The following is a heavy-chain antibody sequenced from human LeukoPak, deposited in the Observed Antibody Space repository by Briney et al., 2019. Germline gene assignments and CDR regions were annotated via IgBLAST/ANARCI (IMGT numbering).Heavy chain of an antibody. V-gene: IGHV3-23*01. CDR2: ISGSGGTT. D-gene: IGHD6-19*01. CDR3: TNGPHISSAFYYFDY. CDR1: GFTFSSHG. Sequence: GWSLRLSCAASGFTFSSHGMSWVRQAPGKGLEWVSTISGSGGTTYYADFVKGRFTISRDNSKNTVYLQMNSLRAEDTAVFYCTNGPHISSAFYYFDYWGLGTQVTVPS. J-gene: IGHJ4*01.